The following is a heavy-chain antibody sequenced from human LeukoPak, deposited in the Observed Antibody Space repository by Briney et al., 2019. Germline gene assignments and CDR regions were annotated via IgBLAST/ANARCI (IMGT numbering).Heavy chain of an antibody. CDR2: IWYDGSNK. CDR1: GFTFSSYG. V-gene: IGHV3-33*08. Sequence: GGSLRLSCAASGFTFSSYGMHWVRQAPGKGLEWVAVIWYDGSNKYYADSVKGRFTISRDNSKNTLYLQMNSLRAEDTAVYYCARVRRVGATQGGTLDYWGQGTLVTVSS. J-gene: IGHJ4*02. D-gene: IGHD1-26*01. CDR3: ARVRRVGATQGGTLDY.